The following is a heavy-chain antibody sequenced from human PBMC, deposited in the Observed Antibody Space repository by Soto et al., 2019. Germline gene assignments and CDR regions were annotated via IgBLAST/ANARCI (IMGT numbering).Heavy chain of an antibody. CDR2: IIPIFGTA. CDR3: ARDSGYGSGSSVNHYLDC. Sequence: RASVKVSCKASGGTFSSYAISWVRQAPGQGLEWMGGIIPIFGTANYAQKFQGRVTITADKSTSTAYMELSSLRAEDTAVYYCARDSGYGSGSSVNHYLDCWGRGTLVTVSS. D-gene: IGHD3-10*01. CDR1: GGTFSSYA. J-gene: IGHJ4*01. V-gene: IGHV1-69*06.